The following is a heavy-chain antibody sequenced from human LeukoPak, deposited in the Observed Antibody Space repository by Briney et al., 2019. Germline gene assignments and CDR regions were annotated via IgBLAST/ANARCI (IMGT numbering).Heavy chain of an antibody. Sequence: SVKVSCKASGGTFSSYAISWVRQAPGQGLEWTGGIIPIFGTANYAQKFQGRVTITADESTSTAYMELSSLRSEDTAVYYCARSRHYYGSGRESGIYNWFDPWGQGTLVTVSS. D-gene: IGHD3-10*01. V-gene: IGHV1-69*13. J-gene: IGHJ5*02. CDR3: ARSRHYYGSGRESGIYNWFDP. CDR2: IIPIFGTA. CDR1: GGTFSSYA.